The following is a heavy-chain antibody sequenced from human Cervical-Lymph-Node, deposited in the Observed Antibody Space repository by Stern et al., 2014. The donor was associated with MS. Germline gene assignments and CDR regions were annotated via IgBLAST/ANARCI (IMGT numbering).Heavy chain of an antibody. D-gene: IGHD6-13*01. J-gene: IGHJ5*02. Sequence: QVPLRESGPALVKPTQTLTLTCTFSGFSLSTSGMCVSWIRQPPGQALAGLALIDWDDDKYYSTSLKTRLTISKDTSKNQVVLTMTNMDPVDTATYYCARSYSSSLNWFDPWGQGTLVTVSS. CDR2: IDWDDDK. CDR1: GFSLSTSGMC. CDR3: ARSYSSSLNWFDP. V-gene: IGHV2-70*01.